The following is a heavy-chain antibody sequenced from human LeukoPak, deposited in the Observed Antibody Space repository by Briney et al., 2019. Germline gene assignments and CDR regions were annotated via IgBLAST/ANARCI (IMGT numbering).Heavy chain of an antibody. CDR1: GFTFSTYE. CDR3: ASVGYYFDY. D-gene: IGHD1-26*01. V-gene: IGHV3-48*03. Sequence: GGSLRLSCAASGFTFSTYEMNWVGQAPGKGLEWVSYISTIGSTIHYTDSLKGRFTISRDNAQNSLYLQMNRLSAEDTAVYYCASVGYYFDYWGQGTLVTVSS. J-gene: IGHJ4*02. CDR2: ISTIGSTI.